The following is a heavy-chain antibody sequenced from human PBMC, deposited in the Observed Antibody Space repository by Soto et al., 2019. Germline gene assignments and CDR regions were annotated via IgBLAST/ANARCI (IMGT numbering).Heavy chain of an antibody. CDR2: INPNSGGT. CDR3: ARARRYYGSGLTFAY. J-gene: IGHJ4*02. V-gene: IGHV1-2*04. CDR1: GYTFTGYY. Sequence: ASVKVSCKASGYTFTGYYMHWVRQAPGQGLEWMGWINPNSGGTNYAQKFQGWVTMTRDTSISTAYMELSRLRSDDTAVYYCARARRYYGSGLTFAYWGQGTLVTVSS. D-gene: IGHD3-10*01.